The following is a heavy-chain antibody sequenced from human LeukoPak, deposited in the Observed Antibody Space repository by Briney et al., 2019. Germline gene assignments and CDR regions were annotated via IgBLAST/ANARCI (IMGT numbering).Heavy chain of an antibody. J-gene: IGHJ6*02. CDR2: ISAYYGNT. CDR1: GYTFTSYG. CDR3: ARDPGSYDTMDV. Sequence: ASVNVSCKASGYTFTSYGISWVRQAPGQGLEWMGWISAYYGNTNYAQKLQGRVTMTTDTSTSTAYMELRSLRSDDTAVYYCARDPGSYDTMDVWGQGTTVTVSS. V-gene: IGHV1-18*01. D-gene: IGHD1-26*01.